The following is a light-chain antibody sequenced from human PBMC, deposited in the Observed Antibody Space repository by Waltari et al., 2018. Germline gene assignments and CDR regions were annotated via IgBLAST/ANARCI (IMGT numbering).Light chain of an antibody. CDR2: WGS. V-gene: IGKV4-1*01. CDR1: QIVLYNYNNKNH. CDR3: QQYFSYPRT. J-gene: IGKJ2*01. Sequence: DIVMTQSPDSLAVSLGERATINCKSSQIVLYNYNNKNHLAWFQQKPGQPPKLLISWGSTRESGVPDRFSGSGSGTAFTLTISNLQAEDEAVYYCQQYFSYPRTFGLGTKVEI.